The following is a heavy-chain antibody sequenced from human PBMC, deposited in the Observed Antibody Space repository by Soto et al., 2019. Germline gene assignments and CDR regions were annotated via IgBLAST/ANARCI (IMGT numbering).Heavy chain of an antibody. Sequence: QVQLVESGGGVVQPGRSLRLSCAASGFTFSSYGMHWVRQAPGKGLEWVAVISYDGSNKYYADSVKGRFTISRDNSKNTLYLQMNSLRAEDTAVYYCAKEIRIAARPHFDYWGQGTLVTVSS. CDR3: AKEIRIAARPHFDY. CDR2: ISYDGSNK. D-gene: IGHD6-6*01. CDR1: GFTFSSYG. V-gene: IGHV3-30*18. J-gene: IGHJ4*02.